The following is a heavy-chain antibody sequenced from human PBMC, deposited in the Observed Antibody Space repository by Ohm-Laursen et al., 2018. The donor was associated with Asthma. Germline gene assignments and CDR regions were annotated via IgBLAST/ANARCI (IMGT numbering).Heavy chain of an antibody. CDR2: IYYSRST. J-gene: IGHJ5*02. CDR1: GGSISSSSYY. Sequence: SETLSLTCTVSGGSISSSSYYWGWIRQPPGKGLEWIGSIYYSRSTYYNPSLKSRVTISVDTSKNQFSLKLSSVTAADTAVYYCARLPTEDYYDSRNWFDPWGQGTLVTVSS. CDR3: ARLPTEDYYDSRNWFDP. V-gene: IGHV4-39*01. D-gene: IGHD3-22*01.